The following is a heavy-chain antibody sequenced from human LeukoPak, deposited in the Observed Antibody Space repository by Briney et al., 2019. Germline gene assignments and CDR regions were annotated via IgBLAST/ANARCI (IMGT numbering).Heavy chain of an antibody. D-gene: IGHD3-10*01. V-gene: IGHV1-69*05. J-gene: IGHJ6*03. Sequence: SVKVSCKASGGTFSSYAISWVRQAPGQGLEWMGGIIPIFGTANYAQKFQGRVTTTTDESTSTAYMELSSLRSEDTAVYYCARVLLWFGELVGYMDVWGKGTTVTVSS. CDR1: GGTFSSYA. CDR3: ARVLLWFGELVGYMDV. CDR2: IIPIFGTA.